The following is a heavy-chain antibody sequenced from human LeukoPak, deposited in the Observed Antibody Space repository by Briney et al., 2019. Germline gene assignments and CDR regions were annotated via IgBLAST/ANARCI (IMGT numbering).Heavy chain of an antibody. V-gene: IGHV4-39*07. CDR3: ARSVMTTVTRYYFDY. D-gene: IGHD4-17*01. J-gene: IGHJ4*02. CDR1: GGSISSSSYY. CDR2: IYYSGST. Sequence: PSETLSLTCTVSGGSISSSSYYWGWIRQPPGKGLEWIGSIYYSGSTYYNPSLKSRVTMSVDTSKNQFSLKLSSVTAADTAVYYCARSVMTTVTRYYFDYWGQGTLVTVSS.